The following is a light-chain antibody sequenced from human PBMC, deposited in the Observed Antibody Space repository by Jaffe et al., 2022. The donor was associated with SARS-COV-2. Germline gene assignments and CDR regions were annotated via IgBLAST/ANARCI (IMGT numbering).Light chain of an antibody. CDR2: GAS. J-gene: IGKJ1*01. V-gene: IGKV3-15*01. CDR1: QSVGSN. CDR3: QQYNNWWT. Sequence: EVVMTQSPATLSVSPGERATLSCRASQSVGSNLAWYQQQPGQGPRLLIYGASTRATGIPARFSGSGSGTEFTLTISSLQSEDFAVYYCQQYNNWWTFGQGTKVAIK.